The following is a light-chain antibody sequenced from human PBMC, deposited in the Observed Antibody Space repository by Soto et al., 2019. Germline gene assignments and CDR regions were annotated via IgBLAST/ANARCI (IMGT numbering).Light chain of an antibody. J-gene: IGLJ1*01. CDR1: NIGVKS. Sequence: SYELTQPPPGSWAPERTAGFTFGGNNIGVKSGHGYQQKPGQAPVLVVYDDCDRPSGIPERFSGSNSGNTATLTISRVEAGDEADYYCQVWDSSSDLYVFGTGTKLTVL. CDR2: DDC. V-gene: IGLV3-21*02. CDR3: QVWDSSSDLYV.